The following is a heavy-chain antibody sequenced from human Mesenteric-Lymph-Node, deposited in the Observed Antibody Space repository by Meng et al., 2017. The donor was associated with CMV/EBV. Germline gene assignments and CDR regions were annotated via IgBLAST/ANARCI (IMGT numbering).Heavy chain of an antibody. J-gene: IGHJ4*02. D-gene: IGHD2-2*01. CDR1: GYTFTDFY. V-gene: IGHV1-2*06. Sequence: SCKASGYTFTDFYMHWVRQAPGQGLEWMGRINANSGGTDYAQKFKGRVAMTRDTSSSTAYMELSSLRSDDTALYYCARDCSGTSRSDYWGQGSLVTVSS. CDR3: ARDCSGTSRSDY. CDR2: INANSGGT.